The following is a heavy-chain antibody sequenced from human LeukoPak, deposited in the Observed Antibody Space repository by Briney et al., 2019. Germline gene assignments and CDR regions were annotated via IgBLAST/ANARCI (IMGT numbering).Heavy chain of an antibody. V-gene: IGHV1-2*06. CDR1: GYTFTYFY. J-gene: IGHJ3*01. CDR2: INPNSGGT. Sequence: GASVKVSCKASGYTFTYFYIHWVRQAPGQGLEWMGRINPNSGGTDYAQNFRGRVTLTRDRSITTVYMEVTRLTSDDTAVYYCAITYANNAFDVWGQGTMVTVSS. CDR3: AITYANNAFDV. D-gene: IGHD3-16*01.